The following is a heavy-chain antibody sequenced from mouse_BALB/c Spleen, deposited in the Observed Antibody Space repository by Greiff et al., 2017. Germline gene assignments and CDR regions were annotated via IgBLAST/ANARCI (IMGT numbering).Heavy chain of an antibody. V-gene: IGHV2-9*02. D-gene: IGHD2-1*01. CDR2: IWAGGST. J-gene: IGHJ4*01. CDR3: ARDLGNSLYAMDY. Sequence: QVQLQQSGPGLVAPSQSLSITCTVSGFSLTSYGVHWVRQPPGKGLEWLGVIWAGGSTNYNSALMSRLSISKDNSKSQVFLKMNSLQTDDTAMYYCARDLGNSLYAMDYWGQGTSVTVSS. CDR1: GFSLTSYG.